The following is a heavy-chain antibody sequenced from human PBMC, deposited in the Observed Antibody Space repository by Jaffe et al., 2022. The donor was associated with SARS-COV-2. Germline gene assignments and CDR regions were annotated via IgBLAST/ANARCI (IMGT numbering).Heavy chain of an antibody. CDR2: ISAYNGNT. CDR3: ARDPLWFGELLGLEVAGSSLPYGMDV. J-gene: IGHJ6*02. D-gene: IGHD3-10*01. V-gene: IGHV1-18*01. Sequence: QVQLVQSGAEVKKPGASVKVSCKASGYTFTSYGISWVRQAPGQGLEWMGWISAYNGNTNYAQKLQGRVTMTTDTSTSTAYMELRSLRSDDTAVYYCARDPLWFGELLGLEVAGSSLPYGMDVWGQGTTVTVSS. CDR1: GYTFTSYG.